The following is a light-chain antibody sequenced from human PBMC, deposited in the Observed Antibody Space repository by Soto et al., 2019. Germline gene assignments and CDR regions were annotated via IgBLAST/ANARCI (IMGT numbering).Light chain of an antibody. CDR1: RSDVGGYNY. Sequence: QSALTQPASVSGSPGQSITISCTGTRSDVGGYNYVSWYQQHPGNAPKLMIYDVSNRPSGVSNRFSGSKSGNTASLTISGLQAEDEADYYCTSYTSSSTRVFGGGTKVTVL. CDR2: DVS. CDR3: TSYTSSSTRV. V-gene: IGLV2-14*01. J-gene: IGLJ2*01.